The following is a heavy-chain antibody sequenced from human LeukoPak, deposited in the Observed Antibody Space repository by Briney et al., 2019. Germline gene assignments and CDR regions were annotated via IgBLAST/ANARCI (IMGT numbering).Heavy chain of an antibody. Sequence: GGSLRLSCAASGFTFSSYSMNWVRQAPGKGLEWVSSISSSSSYIYYADSVKGRFTISRDNAKNSLYLQMNSLRAEDTALYYCAKAPSYNWNDVPWFDPWGQGTLVTVSS. J-gene: IGHJ5*02. D-gene: IGHD1-1*01. CDR3: AKAPSYNWNDVPWFDP. CDR1: GFTFSSYS. V-gene: IGHV3-21*04. CDR2: ISSSSSYI.